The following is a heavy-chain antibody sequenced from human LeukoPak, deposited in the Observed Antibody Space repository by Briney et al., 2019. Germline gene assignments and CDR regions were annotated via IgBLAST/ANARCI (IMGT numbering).Heavy chain of an antibody. V-gene: IGHV4-4*07. J-gene: IGHJ3*02. CDR1: GGSISSYY. D-gene: IGHD2-15*01. CDR3: AREAWWRAFDI. CDR2: IYTSGST. Sequence: AETLSLTCTVSGGSISSYYWSWVRQPAGKGLEWIGRIYTSGSTKHNPSLKSRVTMSVETSKNKFPLKLSSVTAADTAVYYCAREAWWRAFDIWGQGTMVTVSS.